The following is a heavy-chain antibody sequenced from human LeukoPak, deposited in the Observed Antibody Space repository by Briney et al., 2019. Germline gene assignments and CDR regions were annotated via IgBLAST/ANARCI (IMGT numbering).Heavy chain of an antibody. CDR1: GGSISSGSYY. Sequence: PSQTLSLTCTVSGGSISSGSYYWSWIRQPAGKGLEWIGRIYTSGSTNYNLSLKSRVTISVDTSKNQFSLKLSSVTAADTAVYYCVGTYDILTGYTPYFDYWGQGTLVTVSS. CDR2: IYTSGST. D-gene: IGHD3-9*01. CDR3: VGTYDILTGYTPYFDY. J-gene: IGHJ4*02. V-gene: IGHV4-61*02.